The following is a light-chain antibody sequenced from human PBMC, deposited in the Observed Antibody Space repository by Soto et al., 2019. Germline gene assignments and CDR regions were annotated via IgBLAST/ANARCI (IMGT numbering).Light chain of an antibody. Sequence: EIVLTQSPGTLSLSPGERATLSCRASQSVSNSYLAWYQQKPGQAPRLLIYGAATRATGIPDRFSGSGSGTDFILTISRLEPEDFAVYYCQQYGSSPPITFGQGKRLEIK. V-gene: IGKV3-20*01. CDR2: GAA. CDR3: QQYGSSPPIT. CDR1: QSVSNSY. J-gene: IGKJ5*01.